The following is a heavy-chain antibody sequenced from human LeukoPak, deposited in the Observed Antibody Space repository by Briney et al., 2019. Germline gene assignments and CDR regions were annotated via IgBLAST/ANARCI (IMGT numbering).Heavy chain of an antibody. CDR1: GFTFSSSA. J-gene: IGHJ4*02. D-gene: IGHD5-12*01. Sequence: GGSLRLSCAASGFTFSSSAMSWVRQAPGKGLEWVSGISGSGGRAYYADSVKGRFTISRDNSKNTLYMQMNSLRVEDTAVYYCAKDQGYSGYDPLDYWGQGTLVTVSS. V-gene: IGHV3-23*01. CDR3: AKDQGYSGYDPLDY. CDR2: ISGSGGRA.